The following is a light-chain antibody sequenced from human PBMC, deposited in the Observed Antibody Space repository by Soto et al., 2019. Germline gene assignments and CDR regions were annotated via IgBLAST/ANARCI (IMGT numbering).Light chain of an antibody. CDR1: QSVSSN. CDR3: QQYNNWPPWT. Sequence: EIVMTQSPATLSVSPRERATLSCRASQSVSSNLAWYQQTPCQAPRLLIYGASTRATGIPARFSGSGSGTEFTLTISSLQSEDFAVYYCQQYNNWPPWTFGQGTKVDI. V-gene: IGKV3-15*01. J-gene: IGKJ1*01. CDR2: GAS.